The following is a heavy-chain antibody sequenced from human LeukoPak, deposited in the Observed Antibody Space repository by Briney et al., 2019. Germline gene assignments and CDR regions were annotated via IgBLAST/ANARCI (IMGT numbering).Heavy chain of an antibody. CDR2: IYASGSI. J-gene: IGHJ4*02. V-gene: IGHV4-4*07. Sequence: SETLSLTCTVSGGSISSYYWSWIRQPAGKGLEWIGRIYASGSINYNPSLKSRVTMSVDTSKNQLSLKLTFVTAADTAVYYCARTLVSQLTDYWGQGTLVTVSS. CDR3: ARTLVSQLTDY. CDR1: GGSISSYY. D-gene: IGHD3-9*01.